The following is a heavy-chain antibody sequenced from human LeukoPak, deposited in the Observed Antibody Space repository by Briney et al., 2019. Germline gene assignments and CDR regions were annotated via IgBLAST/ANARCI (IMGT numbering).Heavy chain of an antibody. J-gene: IGHJ6*03. CDR1: GYTFSNYF. D-gene: IGHD1-14*01. CDR2: INTNTGNP. V-gene: IGHV7-4-1*04. CDR3: ARLGTPTFYYYMDV. Sequence: ASVKVSCKASGYTFSNYFMNWVRQAPGQGLEWMGWINTNTGNPTYARGFTGRFVFSLDTSVSMAYLQISSLKAEDTAVYYCARLGTPTFYYYMDVWGKGTTVTVSS.